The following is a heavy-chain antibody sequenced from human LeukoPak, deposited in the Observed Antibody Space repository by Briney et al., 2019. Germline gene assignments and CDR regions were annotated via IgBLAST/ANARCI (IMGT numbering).Heavy chain of an antibody. CDR1: GGSISSGSYH. V-gene: IGHV4-61*02. CDR2: IYTSGST. J-gene: IGHJ2*01. D-gene: IGHD6-19*01. Sequence: PSETLSLTCTVSGGSISSGSYHWSWIRQPAGKGLEWIGRIYTSGSTNYNPSLKSRVTISVDTSKSQFSLKLSSVTAADTAVYYCAREGWGSSGWYRYFDLWGRGTLVTVSS. CDR3: AREGWGSSGWYRYFDL.